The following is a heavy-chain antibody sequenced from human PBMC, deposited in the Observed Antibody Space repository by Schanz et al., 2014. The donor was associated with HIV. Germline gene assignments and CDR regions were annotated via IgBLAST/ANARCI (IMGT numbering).Heavy chain of an antibody. CDR3: ARGRFCSGGSCYHDY. D-gene: IGHD2-15*01. V-gene: IGHV1-8*01. J-gene: IGHJ4*02. Sequence: QVQLVQSGAEVKKPGASVKVSCKASGYTFTRYDINWVRQATGQGLEWMGGMNPNSGNTGYAQKFQGRVTMTRNTSINTAYMELSSLRSEDTAVYYCARGRFCSGGSCYHDYWGQGTLVTVSS. CDR1: GYTFTRYD. CDR2: MNPNSGNT.